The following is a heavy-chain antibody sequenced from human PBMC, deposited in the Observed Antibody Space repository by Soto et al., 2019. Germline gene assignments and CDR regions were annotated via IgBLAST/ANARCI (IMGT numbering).Heavy chain of an antibody. CDR2: IIPISGTA. Sequence: QVQLVQSGAEVKKPGSSVKVSCKASGGTFSSYAISWVRQAPGQGLEWMGGIIPISGTANYAQKFQGRVTITADDYTSTADMELSSLRSEDTAVYYCARSQGSSTSMEIYYYYYYGMDVWGQGTTVTVSS. CDR3: ARSQGSSTSMEIYYYYYYGMDV. J-gene: IGHJ6*02. CDR1: GGTFSSYA. V-gene: IGHV1-69*01. D-gene: IGHD2-2*01.